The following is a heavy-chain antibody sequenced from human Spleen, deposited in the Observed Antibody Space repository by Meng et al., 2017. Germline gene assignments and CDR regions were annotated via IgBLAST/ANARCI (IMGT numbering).Heavy chain of an antibody. CDR3: ARGRVRGIAGDY. Sequence: RLQQWGVGLLKTAETRSRTCAVYGGSMSGYYWGWIRQPPGKGLEWIGEINHSGSTNYNPSLKSRVTISVDTSKNQFSLKLSSVTAADTAVYYCARGRVRGIAGDYWGQGTLVTVPS. D-gene: IGHD6-13*01. V-gene: IGHV4-34*01. CDR2: INHSGST. J-gene: IGHJ4*02. CDR1: GGSMSGYY.